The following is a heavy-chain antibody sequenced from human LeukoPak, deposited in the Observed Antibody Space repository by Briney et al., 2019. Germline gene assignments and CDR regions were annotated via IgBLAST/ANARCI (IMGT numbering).Heavy chain of an antibody. V-gene: IGHV3-33*06. CDR3: AKDPTSVGGRHDWLLDS. J-gene: IGHJ5*02. CDR1: GFTFSSYG. Sequence: GGSLRLSCAASGFTFSSYGMHWVRQAPGKGLEWVAVIWYDGSNKYYADSVKGRFTISRDNSKNTLYLQMNYLRAEDTAVYYCAKDPTSVGGRHDWLLDSWGQGTLVTVSS. D-gene: IGHD3-9*01. CDR2: IWYDGSNK.